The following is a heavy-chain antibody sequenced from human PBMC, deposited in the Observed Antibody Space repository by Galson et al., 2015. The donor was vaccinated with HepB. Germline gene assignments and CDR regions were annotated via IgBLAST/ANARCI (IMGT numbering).Heavy chain of an antibody. CDR2: IYPDNSDT. D-gene: IGHD6-25*01. CDR1: GYSFSGYW. CDR3: ARYGGETLAANWFDY. J-gene: IGHJ4*02. V-gene: IGHV5-51*01. Sequence: QSGAEVKEAGESLRISCKGSGYSFSGYWISWVRQMPGKGPEWMGIIYPDNSDTRYSPSFQGQVTFSADKSISTAYLQWNSLKAPDTAMYYCARYGGETLAANWFDYWGQGTLVTVSS.